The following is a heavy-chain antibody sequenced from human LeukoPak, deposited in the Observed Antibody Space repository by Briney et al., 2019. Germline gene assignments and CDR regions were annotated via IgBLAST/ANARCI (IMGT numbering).Heavy chain of an antibody. J-gene: IGHJ6*02. CDR2: IIPILGIS. CDR3: ARETSGMVASFFYYYCGMDV. CDR1: GGTFSSYA. D-gene: IGHD1-26*01. V-gene: IGHV1-69*04. Sequence: SVNVSCKASGGTFSSYAISWVRQTPGQGLEWMGRIIPILGISNYAQKCQGRVTITADKSTSTAYMELSSLRSEDTAVYYSARETSGMVASFFYYYCGMDVWGQGTTVTVSS.